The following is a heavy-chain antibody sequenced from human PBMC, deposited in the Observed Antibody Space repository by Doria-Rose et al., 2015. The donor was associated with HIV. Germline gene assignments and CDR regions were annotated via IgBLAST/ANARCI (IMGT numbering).Heavy chain of an antibody. D-gene: IGHD3-10*01. CDR2: IYSSGNT. V-gene: IGHV4-4*09. CDR1: GGSISSYY. J-gene: IGHJ6*03. CDR3: ARFRPSRGIYYSLDV. Sequence: VQLQESGPGLVKPAETLSLTCTVSGGSISSYYWNWIRQPPGKGLEWIGYIYSSGNTHYIPPPKSRVPISIAPPKNRFSLKLSSVPAADTAVYYCARFRPSRGIYYSLDVWGKGTTVTVSS.